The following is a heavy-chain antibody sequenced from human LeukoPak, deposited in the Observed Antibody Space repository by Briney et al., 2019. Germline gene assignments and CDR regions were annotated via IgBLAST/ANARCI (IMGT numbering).Heavy chain of an antibody. Sequence: GGSLRLSCAASGFSFLDYAMGWVRQVPGKGLEWVSGINGNGADTRYAESVKGRFTISRDNTKNFLYLQMSSLRSEDTALYHCARRYSYGSYYFDYWGQGTQVTVSS. CDR3: ARRYSYGSYYFDY. CDR1: GFSFLDYA. CDR2: INGNGADT. J-gene: IGHJ4*02. D-gene: IGHD5-12*01. V-gene: IGHV3-20*01.